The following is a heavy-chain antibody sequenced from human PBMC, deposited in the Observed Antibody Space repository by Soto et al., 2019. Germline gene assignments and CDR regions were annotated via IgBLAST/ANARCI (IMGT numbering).Heavy chain of an antibody. V-gene: IGHV1-69*13. J-gene: IGHJ4*02. D-gene: IGHD1-26*01. CDR3: ARPGVVGATSLYYFDY. CDR2: IIPIFGTA. CDR1: GGTFSSYA. Sequence: SVKVSCKASGGTFSSYASSWVRQAPGQGLEWMGGIIPIFGTANYAQKLQGRVTITADESTSTAYMELSSLRSEDTAVYYCARPGVVGATSLYYFDYWGQGTLVTVSS.